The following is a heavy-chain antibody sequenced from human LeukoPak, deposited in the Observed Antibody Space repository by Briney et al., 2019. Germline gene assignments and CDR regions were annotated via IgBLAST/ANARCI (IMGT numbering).Heavy chain of an antibody. CDR3: ALGELWRDVDY. D-gene: IGHD3-10*01. CDR1: GGTFSSYA. CDR2: INPSGGST. J-gene: IGHJ4*02. Sequence: ASVKVSCKASGGTFSSYAISWVRQAPGQGLEWMGIINPSGGSTSYAQKFQGRVTMTRDTSTSTVYMELSSLRSEDTAVYYCALGELWRDVDYWGQGTLVTVSS. V-gene: IGHV1-46*01.